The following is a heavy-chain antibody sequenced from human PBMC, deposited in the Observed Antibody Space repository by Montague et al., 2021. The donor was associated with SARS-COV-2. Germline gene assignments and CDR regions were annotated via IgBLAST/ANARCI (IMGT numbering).Heavy chain of an antibody. V-gene: IGHV4-38-2*02. CDR3: VREKGGRLRHVFDI. CDR1: GFSIGSGDY. CDR2: INHSGTT. J-gene: IGHJ3*02. D-gene: IGHD3-16*01. Sequence: SETLSLTCTVSGFSIGSGDYCGWIRQPPGKRLEWRGGINHSGTTYYNPPPQSRLTMLIDTSTNQFSLRLTAVTAADTAGFFCVREKGGRLRHVFDIWGQGTTVTISS.